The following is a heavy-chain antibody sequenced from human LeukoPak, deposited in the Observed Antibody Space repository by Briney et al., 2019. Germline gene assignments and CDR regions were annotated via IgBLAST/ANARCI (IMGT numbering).Heavy chain of an antibody. D-gene: IGHD3-10*01. CDR3: AKGYYGSGSYGWFDY. CDR2: ISGSGDRT. J-gene: IGHJ4*02. Sequence: GGSLRLSCAASGFSFSSSAMSWVRQAPGKGLEWVSTISGSGDRTYYADSVKGRFTISRDNSKNTLFLHMNSLRAEDTAVYSCAKGYYGSGSYGWFDYWGQGTLVTVSS. V-gene: IGHV3-23*01. CDR1: GFSFSSSA.